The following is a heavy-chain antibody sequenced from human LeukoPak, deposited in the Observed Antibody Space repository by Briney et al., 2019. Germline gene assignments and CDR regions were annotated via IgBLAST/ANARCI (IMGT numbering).Heavy chain of an antibody. CDR2: IRSNDGTT. J-gene: IGHJ5*02. CDR3: VRGQTSLDNWFDP. CDR1: GFTFSKYG. Sequence: GGSLRLSCEASGFTFSKYGMNWVRQAPGKGLEWVSYIRSNDGTTHYADSVKGRFTISRDNAKNSLSLQMTSLRADDTAVYYCVRGQTSLDNWFDPWGQGTLVIVSS. V-gene: IGHV3-48*01.